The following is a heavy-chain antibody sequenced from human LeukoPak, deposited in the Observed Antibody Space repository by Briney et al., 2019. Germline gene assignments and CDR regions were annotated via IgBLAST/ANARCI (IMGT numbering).Heavy chain of an antibody. CDR1: GFTFSSYW. Sequence: GGSLRLSCAASGFTFSSYWMSWVRQAPGKGLEWVGRTRNKANSYTTEYAASVKGRFTISRDDSKNSLYLQMNSLKTEDTAVYYCATPVRGSNYWGQGTLVTVSS. CDR2: TRNKANSYTT. V-gene: IGHV3-72*01. D-gene: IGHD3-10*01. CDR3: ATPVRGSNY. J-gene: IGHJ4*02.